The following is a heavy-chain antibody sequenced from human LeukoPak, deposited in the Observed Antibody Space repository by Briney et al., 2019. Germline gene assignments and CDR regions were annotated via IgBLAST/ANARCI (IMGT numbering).Heavy chain of an antibody. CDR3: ARVPNTMLGVADAFDI. CDR2: IYYSGST. D-gene: IGHD3-10*02. CDR1: GGSISSYY. V-gene: IGHV4-59*01. J-gene: IGHJ3*02. Sequence: SETLSLTCTVSGGSISSYYWSWIRQPPGKGLEWIGYIYYSGSTNYNPSLKSRVTISVDTSKNQFSLKLSSVTAADTAVYYCARVPNTMLGVADAFDIWGQGTMVTVSS.